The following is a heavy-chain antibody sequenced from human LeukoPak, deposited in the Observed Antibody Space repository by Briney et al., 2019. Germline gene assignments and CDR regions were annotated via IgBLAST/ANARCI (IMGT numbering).Heavy chain of an antibody. J-gene: IGHJ4*02. CDR2: IYYSGST. CDR1: GGSISSGDYY. Sequence: LRLSCTVSGGSISSGDYYWSWIRQPPGKGLEWIGYIYYSGSTYYNPSLKSRVTISVDTSKNQFSLKLSSVTAADTAVYYCARVWFGELSLYYFDYWGQGTLVTVSS. CDR3: ARVWFGELSLYYFDY. D-gene: IGHD3-10*01. V-gene: IGHV4-30-4*01.